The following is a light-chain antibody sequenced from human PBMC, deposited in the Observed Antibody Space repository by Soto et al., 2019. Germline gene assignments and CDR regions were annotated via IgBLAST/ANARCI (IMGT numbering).Light chain of an antibody. J-gene: IGLJ1*01. Sequence: QSVLTQPASVSGSPGQSITISCTGTSSDVGSYNLVSWYQQHPGKAPKLMIYEVSKRPSGVSNRFSGSKSGNTASLTISGLQAEDEADYYCCSYAGSSLLYVFGTGTRSPS. CDR3: CSYAGSSLLYV. CDR1: SSDVGSYNL. V-gene: IGLV2-23*02. CDR2: EVS.